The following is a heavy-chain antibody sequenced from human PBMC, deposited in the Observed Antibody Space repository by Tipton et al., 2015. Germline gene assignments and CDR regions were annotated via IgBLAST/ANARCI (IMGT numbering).Heavy chain of an antibody. J-gene: IGHJ3*02. CDR1: GFIFGDHA. D-gene: IGHD1-26*01. Sequence: SLRLSCTGSGFIFGDHAMSWFRQAPGKGLEWVGFISSKSYSGTAEYAASAKGRFTISRDDSKSVTYLEMNGLTTEDTAPYFCTRAEYTGSYYGFDIWGQGTMVSVSS. CDR3: TRAEYTGSYYGFDI. V-gene: IGHV3-49*03. CDR2: ISSKSYSGTA.